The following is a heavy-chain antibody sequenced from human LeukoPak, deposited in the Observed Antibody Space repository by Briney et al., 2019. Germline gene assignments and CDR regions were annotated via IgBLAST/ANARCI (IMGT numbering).Heavy chain of an antibody. D-gene: IGHD1-26*01. CDR1: GGSISSSY. V-gene: IGHV4-4*07. CDR3: ARSGSFLFDC. J-gene: IGHJ4*02. CDR2: VDTSGNP. Sequence: SETLSLTRTVSGGSISSSYWSWIRQPAGKGLERIEHVDTSGNPHYNPSLNSRVTMSADASNNHLSLNLSSVTAADTAVYYCARSGSFLFDCWGQGILVTVSS.